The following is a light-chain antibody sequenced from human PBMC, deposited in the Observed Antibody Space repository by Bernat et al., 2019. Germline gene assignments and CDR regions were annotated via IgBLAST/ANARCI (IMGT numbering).Light chain of an antibody. CDR1: QSVSSN. CDR2: GAS. V-gene: IGKV3-15*01. Sequence: EIVMTQSPATLSVSPGERATLSCRASQSVSSNLAWYQQKHGQAPRILIYGASTRATGIPARFSGSWSGAEFTLTISSLQSEDFAVYYCQQYNNWPPAFGQGTKVEI. J-gene: IGKJ1*01. CDR3: QQYNNWPPA.